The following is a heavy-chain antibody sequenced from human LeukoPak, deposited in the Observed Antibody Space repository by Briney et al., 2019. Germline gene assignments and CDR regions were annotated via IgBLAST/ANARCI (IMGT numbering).Heavy chain of an antibody. J-gene: IGHJ4*02. V-gene: IGHV4-39*01. CDR2: IYYSAST. CDR1: GGSISSSPYW. CDR3: ARRQYGLAFDY. Sequence: SETLSLTCTVSGGSISSSPYWWGWIRQPPGKGLEWIGTIYYSASTYYNPSLKSRVTISADTSRNQFSLKLSSVTAADTAVYYCARRQYGLAFDYWGQGTLVTVSS. D-gene: IGHD4-17*01.